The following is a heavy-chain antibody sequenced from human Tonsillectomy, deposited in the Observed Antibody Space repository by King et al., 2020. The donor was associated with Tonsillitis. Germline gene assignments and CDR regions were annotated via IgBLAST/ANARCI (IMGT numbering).Heavy chain of an antibody. V-gene: IGHV4-39*01. Sequence: QLQESGPGVVKPSEILSLTCTVSGGSISSSDHYWAWIRQPPGKGLEWIGYMDYIWTCFSNPPLRSRITISGGTSENRFSLKLGSVTAADTAVYFCARYVSGSFDYWGQGALVTVSS. D-gene: IGHD1-26*01. CDR1: GGSISSSDHY. CDR3: ARYVSGSFDY. CDR2: MDYIWTC. J-gene: IGHJ4*02.